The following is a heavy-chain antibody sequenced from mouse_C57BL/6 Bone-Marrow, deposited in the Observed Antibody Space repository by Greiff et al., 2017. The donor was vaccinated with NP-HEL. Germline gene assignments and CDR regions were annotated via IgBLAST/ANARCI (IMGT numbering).Heavy chain of an antibody. CDR1: GYTFTTYP. CDR2: FHPYNDDT. CDR3: ARGYYYGSSYDDWYFDV. V-gene: IGHV1-47*01. D-gene: IGHD1-1*01. J-gene: IGHJ1*03. Sequence: VKLQESGAELVKPGASVKMSCKASGYTFTTYPIEWMKQNHGKSLEWIGNFHPYNDDTKYNEKFKGNATLTVEKSSSTVYLELSRLTSDDSAVYYCARGYYYGSSYDDWYFDVWGTGTTVTVSS.